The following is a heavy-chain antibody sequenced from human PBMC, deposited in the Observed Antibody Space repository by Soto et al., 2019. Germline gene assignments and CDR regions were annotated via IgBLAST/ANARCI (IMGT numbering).Heavy chain of an antibody. Sequence: GASVKVSCKASGGTFSIYAISWVRQAPGQGLEWMGEIIPIFGTANYAQKFQGGVTITADESTSTAYMELSSLRSEDTAVYYCARGQAITMVRGVMGYYYYYYGMDVWGQGTTVTVSS. J-gene: IGHJ6*02. D-gene: IGHD3-10*01. CDR3: ARGQAITMVRGVMGYYYYYYGMDV. V-gene: IGHV1-69*13. CDR2: IIPIFGTA. CDR1: GGTFSIYA.